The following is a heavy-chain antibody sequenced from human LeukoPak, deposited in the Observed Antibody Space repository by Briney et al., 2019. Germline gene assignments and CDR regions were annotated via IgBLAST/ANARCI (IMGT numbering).Heavy chain of an antibody. CDR2: MSFDGSRI. CDR3: ARGGTYYYQYYYMDV. Sequence: GGSLRLSCAASQFTFNLHAMNWVRQAPGKGLDWVAVMSFDGSRIYYADSVKGRFTISRDNSNNTLFLQMNSLNADDTAVYYCARGGTYYYQYYYMDVWGKGTTVTVSS. J-gene: IGHJ6*03. D-gene: IGHD3-16*01. V-gene: IGHV3-30*01. CDR1: QFTFNLHA.